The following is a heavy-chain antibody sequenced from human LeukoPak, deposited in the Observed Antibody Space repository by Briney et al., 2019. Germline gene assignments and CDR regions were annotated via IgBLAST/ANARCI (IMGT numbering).Heavy chain of an antibody. Sequence: ASVKVSCKVSGYTLTELSMHWVRQAPGKGLEWMGGFDPEDGETIYAQKFQGRVTMTEDTSTDTAYMELSSLRPEDTAVSYCATVPIRITMIAQGIWGQGTMVTVSS. J-gene: IGHJ3*02. D-gene: IGHD3-22*01. CDR3: ATVPIRITMIAQGI. CDR2: FDPEDGET. V-gene: IGHV1-24*01. CDR1: GYTLTELS.